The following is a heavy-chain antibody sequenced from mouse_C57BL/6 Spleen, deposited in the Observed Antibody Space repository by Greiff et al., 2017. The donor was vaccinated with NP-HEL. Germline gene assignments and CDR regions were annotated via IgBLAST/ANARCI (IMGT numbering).Heavy chain of an antibody. CDR2: IYPGDGDT. J-gene: IGHJ4*01. CDR3: ARRAYDAMDY. D-gene: IGHD2-12*01. Sequence: QVQLQQSGPELVKPGASVKISCKASGYAFSSSWMNWVKQRPGKGLEWIGRIYPGDGDTNYNGKFKGKATLTADKSSSTAYMQLSSLTSEDSAVYVCARRAYDAMDYWGQGTSVTVSS. CDR1: GYAFSSSW. V-gene: IGHV1-82*01.